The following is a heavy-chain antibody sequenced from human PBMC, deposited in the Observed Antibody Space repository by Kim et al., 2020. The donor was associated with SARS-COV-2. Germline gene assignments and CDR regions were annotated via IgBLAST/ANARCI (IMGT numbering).Heavy chain of an antibody. Sequence: SETLSLTCTVSGGSISSGGYYWSWIRQHPGKGLEWIGYIYYSGSTYYNPSLKSRVTISVDTSKNQFSLKLSSVTAADTAVYYCARVLRYGSWYPLDYWGQGTLVTVSS. CDR3: ARVLRYGSWYPLDY. D-gene: IGHD6-13*01. CDR1: GGSISSGGYY. J-gene: IGHJ4*02. V-gene: IGHV4-31*03. CDR2: IYYSGST.